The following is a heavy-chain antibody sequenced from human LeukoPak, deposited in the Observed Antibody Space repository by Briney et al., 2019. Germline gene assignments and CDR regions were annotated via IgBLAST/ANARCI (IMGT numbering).Heavy chain of an antibody. CDR1: GFTFSTYS. V-gene: IGHV3-21*01. D-gene: IGHD6-13*01. Sequence: PGGSLKLSCAASGFTFSTYSMNWVRQAPGMGLELVSSISSSSSYIYYADSVKGRFTISRDNAKNSLYLQMNSLRAEDTAVYYCARDSNMAAASGSIDYWGQGTLVTVSS. J-gene: IGHJ4*02. CDR2: ISSSSSYI. CDR3: ARDSNMAAASGSIDY.